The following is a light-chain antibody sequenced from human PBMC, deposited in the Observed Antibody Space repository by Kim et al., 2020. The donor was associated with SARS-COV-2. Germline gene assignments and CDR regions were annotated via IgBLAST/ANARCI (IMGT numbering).Light chain of an antibody. CDR1: QSISRF. V-gene: IGKV3-11*01. CDR2: DAS. CDR3: QQRYSWPLT. J-gene: IGKJ4*01. Sequence: VSPGESAALSCRASQSISRFLAWYQQKPGQAPRLLIYDASTRATGSPARFSGSGSATDFTLTISSLEPEDFAVYYCQQRYSWPLTFGGGTKVDIK.